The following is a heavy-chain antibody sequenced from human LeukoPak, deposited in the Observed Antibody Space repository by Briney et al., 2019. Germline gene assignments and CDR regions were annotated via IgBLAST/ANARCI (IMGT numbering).Heavy chain of an antibody. CDR3: ARRVTAVGYDAFDI. V-gene: IGHV4-59*08. D-gene: IGHD2-2*01. CDR2: IYYSGST. CDR1: SGSISRYY. J-gene: IGHJ3*02. Sequence: PSETLSLTCTISSGSISRYYWSWIRQPPGKGLQWIGYIYYSGSTNYHPSLKSRVTISVDTSKNLFSLKLNSVTATDTAVYYCARRVTAVGYDAFDIWGQGTMVTVSS.